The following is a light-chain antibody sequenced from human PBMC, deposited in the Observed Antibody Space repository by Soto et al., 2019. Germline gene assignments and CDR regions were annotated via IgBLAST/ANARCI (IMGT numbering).Light chain of an antibody. Sequence: EIVMTQSPATLSVSPGERATLSCRASQSVSSNLAWYQQKPGQAPRLLIYGASTRATGIPARFSSSGSGTEFTLTISSLQSEDFAVYYCQPYKNWPRTFGQGTKVEIK. CDR2: GAS. CDR1: QSVSSN. J-gene: IGKJ1*01. CDR3: QPYKNWPRT. V-gene: IGKV3-15*01.